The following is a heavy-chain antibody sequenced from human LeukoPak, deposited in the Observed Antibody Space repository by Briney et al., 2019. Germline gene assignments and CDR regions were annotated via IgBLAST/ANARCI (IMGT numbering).Heavy chain of an antibody. V-gene: IGHV3-23*01. CDR3: AKRYCSSTSCYYDY. J-gene: IGHJ4*02. Sequence: PGGSLRLSCAASGFTFSSYAMSWVRQAPGKGLEWVSAISGSGGSTYYAGSVKGRFTISRDNSKNTLYLQMNSLRAEDTAVYYCAKRYCSSTSCYYDYWGQGTLVTVSS. CDR2: ISGSGGST. CDR1: GFTFSSYA. D-gene: IGHD2-2*01.